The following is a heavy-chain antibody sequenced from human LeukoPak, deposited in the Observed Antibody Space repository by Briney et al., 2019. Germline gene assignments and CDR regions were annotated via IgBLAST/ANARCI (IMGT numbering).Heavy chain of an antibody. D-gene: IGHD3-22*01. CDR3: ARSGAPMIVFVYNFDY. V-gene: IGHV3-30-3*01. CDR1: GFTFSSYA. J-gene: IGHJ4*02. CDR2: RSYDGSNK. Sequence: QPGRSLRLSCAASGFTFSSYAMHWVRQAPGKGLEWVAVRSYDGSNKYYADSVKGRFTISRDNSKNTLYLQMNSLRAEDTAVYYCARSGAPMIVFVYNFDYWGQGTLVTVSS.